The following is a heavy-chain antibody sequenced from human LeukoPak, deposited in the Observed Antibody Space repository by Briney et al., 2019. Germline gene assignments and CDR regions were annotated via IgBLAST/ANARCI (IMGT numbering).Heavy chain of an antibody. CDR2: IKHDGSEK. D-gene: IGHD6-19*01. V-gene: IGHV3-7*01. CDR3: ARLSGPGSGWTTLDY. Sequence: GGSLRLSCAASGFTFSSYWMTWVRQAPGKGLEWVANIKHDGSEKYYLDSVKGRFTISRDNAKNSLYLQMNSLRAEDTAVYYCARLSGPGSGWTTLDYWGQGTLVTVSS. CDR1: GFTFSSYW. J-gene: IGHJ4*02.